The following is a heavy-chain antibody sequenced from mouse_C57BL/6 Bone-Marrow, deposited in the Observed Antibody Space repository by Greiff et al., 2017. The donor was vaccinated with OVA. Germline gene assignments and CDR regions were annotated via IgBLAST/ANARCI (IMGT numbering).Heavy chain of an antibody. V-gene: IGHV1-19*01. CDR3: ATAVGALFGY. CDR2: INPYNGGT. J-gene: IGHJ2*01. Sequence: EVKLMESGPVLVKPGASVKMSCKASGYTFTDYYMNWVKQSHGKSLEWIGVINPYNGGTSYNQKFKGKATLTVDKSSSTAYMELNSLTSEDSAVYYCATAVGALFGYWGQGTTLPVSS. CDR1: GYTFTDYY. D-gene: IGHD1-1*02.